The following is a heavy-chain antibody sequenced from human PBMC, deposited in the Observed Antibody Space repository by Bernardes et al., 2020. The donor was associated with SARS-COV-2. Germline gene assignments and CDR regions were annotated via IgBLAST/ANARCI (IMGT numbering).Heavy chain of an antibody. Sequence: ASVKVSCKASGYTFSNFGISWVRQAPGQGLEWMGWISGYNANTNYAQKFQGRVTMTTDTSTSTAYMELRSLRSDDTAVYYCARRSMDYWGQGTPVTVSS. J-gene: IGHJ4*02. CDR2: ISGYNANT. CDR3: ARRSMDY. V-gene: IGHV1-18*01. CDR1: GYTFSNFG.